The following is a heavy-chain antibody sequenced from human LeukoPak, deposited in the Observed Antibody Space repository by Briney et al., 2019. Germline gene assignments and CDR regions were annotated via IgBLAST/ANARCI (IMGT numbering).Heavy chain of an antibody. Sequence: SETLSLTCAVYGGSFSGYYWSWIRQPPGKGLEWIGEINHSGSTNYNPSLKSRVTISVDTSKNQFSLKLSSVTAADTAVYYCARERGIYYDSSGYYNFDYWGQGTLVTVSS. CDR1: GGSFSGYY. CDR2: INHSGST. V-gene: IGHV4-34*01. CDR3: ARERGIYYDSSGYYNFDY. D-gene: IGHD3-22*01. J-gene: IGHJ4*02.